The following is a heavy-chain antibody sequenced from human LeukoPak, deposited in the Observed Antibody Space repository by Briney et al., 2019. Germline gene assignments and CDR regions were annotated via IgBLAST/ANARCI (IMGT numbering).Heavy chain of an antibody. D-gene: IGHD4-17*01. V-gene: IGHV3-64*04. CDR2: ISKNGDDT. CDR3: ALPLRDGDFYFDY. Sequence: GGSLRLSCSASGFTFSDYPMHWVRQTPGKGLEYVSAISKNGDDTYYADSVKGRFTISRDNAKNTVFLQMNSLRAEDTAVYYCALPLRDGDFYFDYWGQGALVTVSS. J-gene: IGHJ4*02. CDR1: GFTFSDYP.